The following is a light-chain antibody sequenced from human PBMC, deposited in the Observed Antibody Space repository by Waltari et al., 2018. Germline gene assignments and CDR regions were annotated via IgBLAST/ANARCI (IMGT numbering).Light chain of an antibody. V-gene: IGKV3-20*01. CDR2: GAS. CDR3: QHCGGSPPYT. J-gene: IGKJ2*01. Sequence: IVLTQSPGTLSLSPGERATLSCRANQRISNIYLAWYQQKSGQAPGLLIYGASYRATGIPDRFSGSGSGTDFTLTIDRVEPEDVAVYYCQHCGGSPPYTFGQGTKLKI. CDR1: QRISNIY.